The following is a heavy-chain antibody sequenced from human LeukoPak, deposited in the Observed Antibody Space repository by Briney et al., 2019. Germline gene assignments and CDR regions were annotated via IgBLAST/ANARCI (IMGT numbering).Heavy chain of an antibody. CDR2: IYSSGST. Sequence: GGSLRLSCAASGFNLNINYMSWVRQAPGKGLEWVSVIYSSGSTYYADSVKGRFTISRDISKDTLYLQMNILRVDDTAVYYCARGHGHYGAFDIWGQGTMVSVS. J-gene: IGHJ3*02. CDR1: GFNLNINY. V-gene: IGHV3-53*01. CDR3: ARGHGHYGAFDI. D-gene: IGHD4-17*01.